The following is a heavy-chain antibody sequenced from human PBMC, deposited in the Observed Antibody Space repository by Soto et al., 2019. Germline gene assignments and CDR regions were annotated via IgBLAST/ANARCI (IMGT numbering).Heavy chain of an antibody. D-gene: IGHD3-10*01. Sequence: GGSLRLSCAASGFTFSSYAMSWVRQAPGKGLEWVSAISGSGGSTYYADSVKGRFTISRDNSKNTLYLQMNSLRAEDTAVYYCASYGSGSYYLYYFDYWGQGTLVTVS. CDR2: ISGSGGST. CDR3: ASYGSGSYYLYYFDY. CDR1: GFTFSSYA. V-gene: IGHV3-23*01. J-gene: IGHJ4*02.